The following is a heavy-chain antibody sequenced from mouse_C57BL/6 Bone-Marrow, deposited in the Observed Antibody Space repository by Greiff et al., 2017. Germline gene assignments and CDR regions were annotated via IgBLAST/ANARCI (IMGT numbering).Heavy chain of an antibody. V-gene: IGHV1-59*01. J-gene: IGHJ2*01. Sequence: VQLQQPGAELVRPGTSVQLSCKASGYTFTSYWMHWVKQRPGQGLEWIGVIDPSDIYTNYNQKFKGKATLTVATSSSTAYMQLSSLTSYDSAVYYCARYEGWLLQVDYWGQGTTLTVSS. CDR2: IDPSDIYT. CDR1: GYTFTSYW. CDR3: ARYEGWLLQVDY. D-gene: IGHD2-3*01.